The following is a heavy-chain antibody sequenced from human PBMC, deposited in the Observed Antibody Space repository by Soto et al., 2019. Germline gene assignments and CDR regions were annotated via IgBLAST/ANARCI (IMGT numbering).Heavy chain of an antibody. CDR3: ARGITIFGVVINSYYYGMDV. D-gene: IGHD3-3*01. CDR1: GFTFSSYA. CDR2: ISYDGSNK. Sequence: GGSLRLSCAASGFTFSSYAMHWVRQAPGKGLEWVAVISYDGSNKYYADSVKGRFTISRDNSKNTLYLQMNSLRAEDTAVYYCARGITIFGVVINSYYYGMDVWGQGTTVTVSS. V-gene: IGHV3-30-3*01. J-gene: IGHJ6*02.